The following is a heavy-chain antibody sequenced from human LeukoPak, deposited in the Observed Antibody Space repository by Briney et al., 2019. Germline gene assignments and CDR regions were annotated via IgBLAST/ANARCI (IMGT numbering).Heavy chain of an antibody. V-gene: IGHV3-48*03. CDR1: GFTFSSYE. CDR2: ISSSGRTI. J-gene: IGHJ4*02. CDR3: ARARPPDYSSGWYTFDY. Sequence: LGGSLRLSCAVSGFTFSSYEMNWVRQAPGKGLEWVSYISSSGRTIYYADSVKGRFTISRDSAKNSLDLQMNSLKAEDTAVYYCARARPPDYSSGWYTFDYWGQGTLVTVSS. D-gene: IGHD6-13*01.